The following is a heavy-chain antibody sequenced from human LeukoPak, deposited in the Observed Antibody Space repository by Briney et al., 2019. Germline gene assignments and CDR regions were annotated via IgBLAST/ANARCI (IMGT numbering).Heavy chain of an antibody. CDR2: IYHSGSS. J-gene: IGHJ3*02. CDR1: GGSISSGNYY. Sequence: PSQTLSLTCTVSGGSISSGNYYWSWIRLHPGKGLEWIGYIYHSGSSYYNPSLKSRVTISVDTSKNQFSLKLNSVIAADTAVYYCARVGSIPAANAFDIWGQGTMVTVSS. CDR3: ARVGSIPAANAFDI. D-gene: IGHD6-13*01. V-gene: IGHV4-31*03.